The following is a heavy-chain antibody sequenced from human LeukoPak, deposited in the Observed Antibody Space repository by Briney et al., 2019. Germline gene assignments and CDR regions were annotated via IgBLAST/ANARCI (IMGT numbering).Heavy chain of an antibody. CDR2: IIPIFGTA. V-gene: IGHV1-69*13. Sequence: SVKVSCKASGYTLTSYYLHWVRQAPGQGLEWMGGIIPIFGTANYAQKFQGRVTITADESTSTAYMELSSLRSEDTAVYYCATGLVGASPDDYWGQGTLVTVSS. CDR1: GYTLTSYY. J-gene: IGHJ4*02. D-gene: IGHD1-26*01. CDR3: ATGLVGASPDDY.